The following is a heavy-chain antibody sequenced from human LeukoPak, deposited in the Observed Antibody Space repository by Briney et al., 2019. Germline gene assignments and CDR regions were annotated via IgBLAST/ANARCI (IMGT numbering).Heavy chain of an antibody. CDR3: ARDMATVTTSPSDY. J-gene: IGHJ4*02. CDR2: IKQDGSEK. D-gene: IGHD4-11*01. Sequence: PGGSLRLSCAASGFTFSSYWMSWVRQAPGKGLEWVANIKQDGSEKYYVDSVKGRFTISRDNAKNSLYLQMNSLRAEDTAVYYCARDMATVTTSPSDYWGPGTLVTVSS. V-gene: IGHV3-7*01. CDR1: GFTFSSYW.